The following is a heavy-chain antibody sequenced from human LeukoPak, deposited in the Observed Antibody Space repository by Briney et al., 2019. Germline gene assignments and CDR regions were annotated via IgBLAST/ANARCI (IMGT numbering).Heavy chain of an antibody. CDR2: MNAKSGNT. Sequence: GASVKVSCKASGYTFSSYDINWGRQATGEGLEWMGWMNAKSGNTGYAQKSHGRVTMTSNTSITTANMELSSLRSEDTAVYYCARGHYRSSRGIAAADYWGQGTLVTVTS. J-gene: IGHJ4*02. CDR1: GYTFSSYD. CDR3: ARGHYRSSRGIAAADY. D-gene: IGHD6-13*01. V-gene: IGHV1-8*01.